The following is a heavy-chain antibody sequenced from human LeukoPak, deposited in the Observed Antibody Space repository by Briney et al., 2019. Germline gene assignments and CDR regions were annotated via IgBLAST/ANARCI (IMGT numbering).Heavy chain of an antibody. Sequence: GGSLRLSCAASGFTFSDYYMSWIRQAPGKGLEWVSYISSSGSTIYYADSVKGRFTISRDNSKNTLYLQMNSLRAEDTAVYYCAKDREYDFWSGYLLGYWGLGTLVTVSS. D-gene: IGHD3-3*01. CDR3: AKDREYDFWSGYLLGY. CDR1: GFTFSDYY. J-gene: IGHJ4*02. V-gene: IGHV3-11*01. CDR2: ISSSGSTI.